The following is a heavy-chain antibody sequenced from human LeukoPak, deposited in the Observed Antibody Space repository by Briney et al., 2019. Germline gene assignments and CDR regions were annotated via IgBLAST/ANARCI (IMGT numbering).Heavy chain of an antibody. J-gene: IGHJ4*02. Sequence: SETLSLTCTVSGGSISSSSYYWGWIRQPPGKGLEWIGSIYYSGSTYYNPSLKSRVTISVDTSKNQFSLKLSSVTAADTAVYYCARGPYYYDSKTFDYRGQGTLVTVSS. V-gene: IGHV4-39*07. CDR2: IYYSGST. CDR1: GGSISSSSYY. CDR3: ARGPYYYDSKTFDY. D-gene: IGHD3-22*01.